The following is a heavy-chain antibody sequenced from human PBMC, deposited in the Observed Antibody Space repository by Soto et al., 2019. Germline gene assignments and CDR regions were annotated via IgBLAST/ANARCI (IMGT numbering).Heavy chain of an antibody. CDR2: IGGGDDDR. CDR1: GFTFDTYA. D-gene: IGHD3-10*01. CDR3: ARDRVGDGAYDLDY. J-gene: IGHJ4*02. Sequence: EVQLLESGGGLVQPGGSLRLSCAASGFTFDTYAMSWVRQAPGRGLEWVSSIGGGDDDRHYTDSVKGRFTISRDTSKTTQYLHMNSLRVEDTAVYYCARDRVGDGAYDLDYWGQGTLVTVSS. V-gene: IGHV3-23*01.